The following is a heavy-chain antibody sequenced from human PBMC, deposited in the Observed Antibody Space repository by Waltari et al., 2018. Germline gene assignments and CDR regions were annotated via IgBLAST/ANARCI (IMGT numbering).Heavy chain of an antibody. J-gene: IGHJ4*02. CDR1: GFAFGAYW. Sequence: EVQLVESGGGLVQPGESLRLSCAASGFAFGAYWLHWVRQTPGKGLEWVSRINIDGGYISYADSVKGRFTISRDNAKNRVCLQLNSVRAEDTAVYYCARKGGRGYPYGPFYYDYWGQGTLVTVSS. D-gene: IGHD3-10*01. CDR2: INIDGGYI. CDR3: ARKGGRGYPYGPFYYDY. V-gene: IGHV3-74*01.